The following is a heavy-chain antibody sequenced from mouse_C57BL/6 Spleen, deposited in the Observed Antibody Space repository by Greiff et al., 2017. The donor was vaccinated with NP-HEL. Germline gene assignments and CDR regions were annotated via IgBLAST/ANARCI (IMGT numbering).Heavy chain of an antibody. CDR3: ARITTVVDYAMDY. CDR2: IDPSDSET. Sequence: QVHVKQPGAELVRPGSSVKLSCKASGYTFTSYWMHWVKQRPIQGLEWIGNIDPSDSETHYNQKFKDKATLTVDKSSSTAYMQLSSLTSEDSAVYYCARITTVVDYAMDYWGQGTSVTVSS. D-gene: IGHD1-1*01. V-gene: IGHV1-52*01. J-gene: IGHJ4*01. CDR1: GYTFTSYW.